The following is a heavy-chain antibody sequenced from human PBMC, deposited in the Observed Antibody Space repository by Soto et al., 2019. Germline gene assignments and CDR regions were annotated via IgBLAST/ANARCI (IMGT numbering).Heavy chain of an antibody. CDR3: ARDQATGTYYYYYGMDV. D-gene: IGHD1-1*01. V-gene: IGHV3-21*01. Sequence: NPGGSLRLSCAASGFTFSSYSMNWVRQAPGKGLEWVSSISSSSSYIYYADSVKGRFTISRDNAKNSLYLQMNSLRAEDTAVYYCARDQATGTYYYYYGMDVWGQGTTVTVSS. CDR2: ISSSSSYI. CDR1: GFTFSSYS. J-gene: IGHJ6*02.